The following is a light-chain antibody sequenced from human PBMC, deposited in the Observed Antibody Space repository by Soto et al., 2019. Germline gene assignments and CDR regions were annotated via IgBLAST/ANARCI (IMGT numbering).Light chain of an antibody. CDR1: QTISSGY. V-gene: IGKV3-20*01. CDR3: QQYARSPWT. CDR2: GSS. J-gene: IGKJ1*01. Sequence: EVVLTQSPGTLSLSPGQRATLSCRASQTISSGYLAWYQQRSGQTPRLLFYGSSSRASDIPDRFSGSGSGTDFTLTITRLEPEDFAVYYCQQYARSPWTFGQGTKVEIK.